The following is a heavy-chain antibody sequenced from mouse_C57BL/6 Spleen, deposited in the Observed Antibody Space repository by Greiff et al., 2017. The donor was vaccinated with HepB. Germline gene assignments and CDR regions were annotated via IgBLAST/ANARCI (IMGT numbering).Heavy chain of an antibody. CDR3: ARNDGYSVYYAMDY. J-gene: IGHJ4*01. CDR1: GYAFSSYW. D-gene: IGHD2-3*01. V-gene: IGHV1-80*01. Sequence: VQGVESGAELVKPGASVKISCKASGYAFSSYWMNWVKQRPGKGLEWIGQIYPGDGDTNYNGKFKGKATLTADKSSSTAYMQLSSLTSEYSAVYFCARNDGYSVYYAMDYWGQGTSVTVSS. CDR2: IYPGDGDT.